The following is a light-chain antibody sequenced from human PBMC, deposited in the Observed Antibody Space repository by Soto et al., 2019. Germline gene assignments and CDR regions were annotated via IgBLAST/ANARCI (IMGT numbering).Light chain of an antibody. J-gene: IGKJ4*01. Sequence: ENVLTQSPGTLSLSPGERVTLSCRASQDIRSHLAWYQQKPGQAPRLLIYGASSRATGIPDRFSGSGSGTDFTLTIRRLEPEDFAVYYCQQRSNWPLTFGGGTKVDIK. CDR2: GAS. CDR1: QDIRSH. V-gene: IGKV3D-20*02. CDR3: QQRSNWPLT.